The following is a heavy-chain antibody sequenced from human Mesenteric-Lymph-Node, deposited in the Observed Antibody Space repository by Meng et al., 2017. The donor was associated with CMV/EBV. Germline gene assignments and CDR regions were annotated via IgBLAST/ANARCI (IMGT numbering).Heavy chain of an antibody. D-gene: IGHD3-10*01. Sequence: LTCASFGFTFRHYALPWVRPAPGKGLEWVALIQYDGSHKYHADSVKGRFPISRDNSKNTLYLQMNSLRAEDATVYYCGKVLKGSYSLDYWGQGTLVTVSS. CDR2: IQYDGSHK. J-gene: IGHJ4*02. CDR1: GFTFRHYA. V-gene: IGHV3-30*02. CDR3: GKVLKGSYSLDY.